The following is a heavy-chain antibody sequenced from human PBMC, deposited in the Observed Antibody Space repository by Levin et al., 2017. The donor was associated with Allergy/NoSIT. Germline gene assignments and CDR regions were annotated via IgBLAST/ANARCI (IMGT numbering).Heavy chain of an antibody. V-gene: IGHV3-49*04. CDR3: ARGGPPNYDYNWGSYRDGYFDY. Sequence: GGSLRLSCTGSGFTFGDYAMSWVRQAPGKGLEWVGLIRNKAHGGTTEYAASVKGRLTISRDDSKSIAYLQMNSLKTEDTAVYFCARGGPPNYDYNWGSYRDGYFDYWGQGTLVTVSS. J-gene: IGHJ4*02. CDR1: GFTFGDYA. D-gene: IGHD3-16*02. CDR2: IRNKAHGGTT.